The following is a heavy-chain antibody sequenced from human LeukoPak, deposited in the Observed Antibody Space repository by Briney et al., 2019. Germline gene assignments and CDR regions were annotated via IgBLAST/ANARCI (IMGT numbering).Heavy chain of an antibody. CDR3: ARIGHEDYYFDY. V-gene: IGHV4-59*01. CDR1: GGSISSYY. Sequence: SETLSLTCTVSGGSISSYYWSWIRQPPGKGLEWIGYIYYSGGTNYNPSLKSRVTISVDTSKNQFSLKLSSVTAADTAVHYCARIGHEDYYFDYWGQGTLVTVSS. J-gene: IGHJ4*02. CDR2: IYYSGGT.